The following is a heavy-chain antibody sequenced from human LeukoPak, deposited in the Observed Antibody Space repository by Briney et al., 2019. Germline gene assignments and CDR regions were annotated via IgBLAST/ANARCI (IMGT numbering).Heavy chain of an antibody. J-gene: IGHJ6*02. D-gene: IGHD3-3*01. V-gene: IGHV1-8*01. CDR2: MNPNSGNT. CDR3: ARDLLYDFWSGLDYYYGMDV. CDR1: GYTFTSYD. Sequence: ASVKVSCKASGYTFTSYDINWVRQATRQGLEWMGWMNPNSGNTGYAQKFQGRVTMTRNTSISTAYMELSSLRSEDTAVYYCARDLLYDFWSGLDYYYGMDVWGQGTTVTVSS.